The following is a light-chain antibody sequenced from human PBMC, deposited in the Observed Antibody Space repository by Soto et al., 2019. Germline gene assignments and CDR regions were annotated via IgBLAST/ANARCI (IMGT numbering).Light chain of an antibody. CDR2: DAS. CDR3: QQYGSSPQT. V-gene: IGKV3-20*01. Sequence: IVLSQSPVTLSLSPGERATLSCRASQSVRSNYLAWYQQQPGQAPRLLIYDASSRATGIPDRFSGSGSGTDFTLTISRLEPEDFAVYYCQQYGSSPQTFGQGTKV. J-gene: IGKJ1*01. CDR1: QSVRSNY.